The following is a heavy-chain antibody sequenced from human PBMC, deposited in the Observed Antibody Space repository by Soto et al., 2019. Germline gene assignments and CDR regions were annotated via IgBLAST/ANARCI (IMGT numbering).Heavy chain of an antibody. Sequence: QVQLVESGGGVVQPGRSLRLSCAASGFTFSSYGMHWVRQAPGKGLEWVAVIWYDGSNKYYADSVKGRFTISRDNSKNTLYLQMNSLRAEDTAVYYCARAPPNSGYDKGHPYYYYYMDVWGKGTTVTVSS. J-gene: IGHJ6*03. CDR3: ARAPPNSGYDKGHPYYYYYMDV. V-gene: IGHV3-33*01. D-gene: IGHD5-12*01. CDR1: GFTFSSYG. CDR2: IWYDGSNK.